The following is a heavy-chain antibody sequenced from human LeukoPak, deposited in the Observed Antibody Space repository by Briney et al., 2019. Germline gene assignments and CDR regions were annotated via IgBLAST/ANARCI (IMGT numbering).Heavy chain of an antibody. D-gene: IGHD3-10*01. CDR3: ARLRGYGSGNYSVEP. V-gene: IGHV3-11*03. CDR1: GFTFSGYY. J-gene: IGHJ5*02. CDR2: ISRSSNDT. Sequence: GGSLRLSCAASGFTFSGYYMTWIRQAPGKGLEWVSYISRSSNDTNYVDSVKGRFTISRDNAKNSLYLQMNSLRAEDTAVYYCARLRGYGSGNYSVEPWGQGTLVTVSS.